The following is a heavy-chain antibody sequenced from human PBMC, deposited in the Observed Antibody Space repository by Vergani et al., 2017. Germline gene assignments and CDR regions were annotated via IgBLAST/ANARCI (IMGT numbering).Heavy chain of an antibody. Sequence: VQLQESGPGLVKPSQTLSLTCTVSGGSISSGGYYWSWIRQHPGKGLEWVSAISGSGGSTYYADSVKGRFTISRDNSKNTLYLQMNSLRAEDTAVYYCAKWLIVGATPFDYWGQGTLVTVSS. CDR1: GGSISSGGYY. J-gene: IGHJ4*02. D-gene: IGHD1-26*01. CDR3: AKWLIVGATPFDY. CDR2: ISGSGGST. V-gene: IGHV3-23*01.